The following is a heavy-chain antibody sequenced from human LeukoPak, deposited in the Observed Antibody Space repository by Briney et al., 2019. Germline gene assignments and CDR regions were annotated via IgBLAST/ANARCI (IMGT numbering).Heavy chain of an antibody. Sequence: GGSLRLSCAASGFTFSSYWMSWVRQAPGKGREWVANIKQEGSEKYYVDSVKGRFTISRDNAKNSLYLQMNSLRAEDTAVYYCARLNNYDFWSGYKYYFDYWGQGTLVTVSS. D-gene: IGHD3-3*01. CDR2: IKQEGSEK. CDR3: ARLNNYDFWSGYKYYFDY. V-gene: IGHV3-7*01. CDR1: GFTFSSYW. J-gene: IGHJ4*02.